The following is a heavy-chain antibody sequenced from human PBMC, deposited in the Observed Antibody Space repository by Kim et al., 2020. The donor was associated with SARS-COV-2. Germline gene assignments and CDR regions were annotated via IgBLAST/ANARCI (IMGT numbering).Heavy chain of an antibody. CDR3: ARDRWYYYDSCGYYLDY. D-gene: IGHD3-22*01. CDR2: ISSSSSTI. Sequence: GGSLRLSCAASGFTFSSYSMNWVRQAPGKGLEWVSYISSSSSTIYYADSVKGRFTISRDNAKNSLYLQMNSLRAEDTAVYYCARDRWYYYDSCGYYLDYWGQGTLVTVSS. CDR1: GFTFSSYS. J-gene: IGHJ4*02. V-gene: IGHV3-48*04.